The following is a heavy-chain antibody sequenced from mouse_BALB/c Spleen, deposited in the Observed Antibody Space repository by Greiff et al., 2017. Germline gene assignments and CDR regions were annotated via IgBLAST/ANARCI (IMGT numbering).Heavy chain of an antibody. D-gene: IGHD1-2*01. Sequence: DVKLVESGPGLVKPSQSLSLTCSVTGYSITSGYYWNWIRQFPGNKLEWMGYISYDGSNNYNPSLKNRISITRDTSKNKFFLKLNSVTTEDTATYYCASYGEGGWFAYWGQGTLVTVSA. CDR3: ASYGEGGWFAY. V-gene: IGHV3-6*02. CDR1: GYSITSGYY. CDR2: ISYDGSN. J-gene: IGHJ3*01.